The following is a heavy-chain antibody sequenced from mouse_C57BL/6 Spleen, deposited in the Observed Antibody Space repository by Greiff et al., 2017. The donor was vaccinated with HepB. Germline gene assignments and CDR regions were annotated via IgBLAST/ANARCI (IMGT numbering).Heavy chain of an antibody. CDR1: GFTFSSYT. CDR2: ISGGGGNT. CDR3: ARRGYYGSSNFDV. Sequence: EVKLVESGGGLVKPGGSLKLSCAASGFTFSSYTMSWVRPTPEKRLEWVATISGGGGNTYYPDSVKGRCTISRDNAKNTLYLQMSSLRSEDTALYYCARRGYYGSSNFDVWGTGTTVTVSS. V-gene: IGHV5-9*01. J-gene: IGHJ1*03. D-gene: IGHD1-1*01.